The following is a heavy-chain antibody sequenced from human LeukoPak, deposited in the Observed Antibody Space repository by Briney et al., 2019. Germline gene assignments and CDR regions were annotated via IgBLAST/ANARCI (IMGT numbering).Heavy chain of an antibody. CDR1: GYTFTNYG. CDR3: ARDEGYVWGSYRYTYDAFDI. Sequence: ASVKVSCKASGYTFTNYGINWVRQAPGQGLEWMGWISAYNGNTNYAQKFQGRVTMTRDTSISTAYMELSRLRADDTAVYYCARDEGYVWGSYRYTYDAFDIWGQGTMVTVSS. V-gene: IGHV1-18*01. J-gene: IGHJ3*02. CDR2: ISAYNGNT. D-gene: IGHD3-16*02.